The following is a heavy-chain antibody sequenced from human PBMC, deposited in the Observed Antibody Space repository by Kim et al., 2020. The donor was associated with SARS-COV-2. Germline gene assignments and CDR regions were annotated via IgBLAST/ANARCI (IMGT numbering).Heavy chain of an antibody. J-gene: IGHJ4*02. V-gene: IGHV3-21*01. CDR2: SSHI. Sequence: SSHIYYADSVKGRFTISRDNAKNSLYLQMNSLRAEDTAVYYCANLYGRGYWGQGTLVTVSS. D-gene: IGHD2-8*01. CDR3: ANLYGRGY.